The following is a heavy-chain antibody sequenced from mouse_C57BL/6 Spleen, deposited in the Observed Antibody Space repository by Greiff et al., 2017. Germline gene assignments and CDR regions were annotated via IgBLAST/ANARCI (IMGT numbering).Heavy chain of an antibody. V-gene: IGHV1-64*01. CDR2: IHPGSGST. CDR3: ARGDYDDGYGYFDD. J-gene: IGHJ4*01. D-gene: IGHD1-1*02. CDR1: GYTFTSSW. Sequence: VQLQQPGAELVKPGASVKLSCKASGYTFTSSWMHWVKQRPGQGLEWIGRIHPGSGSTNYNEKFKGKATLTADKSSSTAYMQLSSLTSEDSAVYFCARGDYDDGYGYFDDWGKGTSVTVSS.